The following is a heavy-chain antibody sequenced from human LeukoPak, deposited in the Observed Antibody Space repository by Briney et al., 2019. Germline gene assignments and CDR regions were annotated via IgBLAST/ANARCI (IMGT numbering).Heavy chain of an antibody. CDR2: ISTSSSYI. J-gene: IGHJ4*02. D-gene: IGHD1-26*01. CDR1: GFTVSSNY. Sequence: PGGSLRLSCAASGFTVSSNYMSWVRQAPGKGLEWVSSISTSSSYIYYADSVKGRFTISRDNARKSLYLQMNSLRAEDTAVYYCARDVFGWEYPFDYWGQGTLVTVSS. CDR3: ARDVFGWEYPFDY. V-gene: IGHV3-21*01.